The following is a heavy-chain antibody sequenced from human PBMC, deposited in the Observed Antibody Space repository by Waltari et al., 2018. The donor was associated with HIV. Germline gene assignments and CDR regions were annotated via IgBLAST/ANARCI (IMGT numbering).Heavy chain of an antibody. V-gene: IGHV4-39*01. D-gene: IGHD1-7*01. CDR3: ARRGNYRAAEYNYFAP. Sequence: QLQLQESGPGVVKPLETLSLTCTVSGGLFRSSGYYWDWIRQSPGKGLEWIGNIQYGGNTIYNPSLESRVSMSIDTSRGQFSLTLKDVTAADTAVYFCARRGNYRAAEYNYFAPWGQGIQVIVSS. CDR1: GGLFRSSGYY. CDR2: IQYGGNT. J-gene: IGHJ5*02.